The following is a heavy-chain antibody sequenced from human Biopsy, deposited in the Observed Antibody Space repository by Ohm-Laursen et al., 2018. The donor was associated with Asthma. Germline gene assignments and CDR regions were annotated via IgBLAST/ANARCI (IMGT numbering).Heavy chain of an antibody. J-gene: IGHJ3*01. CDR1: GYNFISFA. CDR3: ARTYYDFLSGQVKDVFGV. Sequence: ASVKVSCKASGYNFISFAIHWVRQAPGQRLEWMGWVNTGNGDTKYSQKFQGRVTITRDTSASTAYMELRSLRSEDTAPYYWARTYYDFLSGQVKDVFGVWGQGTMVTVSS. V-gene: IGHV1-3*04. D-gene: IGHD3-9*01. CDR2: VNTGNGDT.